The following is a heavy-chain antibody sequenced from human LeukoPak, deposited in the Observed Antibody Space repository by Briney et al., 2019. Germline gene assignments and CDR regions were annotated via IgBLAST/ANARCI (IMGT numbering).Heavy chain of an antibody. CDR2: INPNSGGT. CDR1: GYSFTGYY. Sequence: ASVKVSCKASGYSFTGYYIHWLRQAPGQGLEWMGWINPNSGGTNYALKFRGRVTMTRDTSISTANMELTSLRSDDTAVYYCARPQDHGGNVENFDIWGQGTLVTVSS. D-gene: IGHD4-23*01. CDR3: ARPQDHGGNVENFDI. J-gene: IGHJ3*02. V-gene: IGHV1-2*02.